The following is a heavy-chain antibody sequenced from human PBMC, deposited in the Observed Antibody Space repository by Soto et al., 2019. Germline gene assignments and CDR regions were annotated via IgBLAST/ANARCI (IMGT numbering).Heavy chain of an antibody. V-gene: IGHV1-69*01. D-gene: IGHD2-2*01. CDR2: IIPIFGTA. CDR1: GGTFSSYA. J-gene: IGHJ4*02. CDR3: AREREGGGYCSSTSCYAGLDY. Sequence: QVQLVQSGAEVKKPGSSVKVSCKASGGTFSSYAISWVRQAPGQGLEWMGGIIPIFGTANYAQKFQGRVTITADESTSTAYMGRRGLRSEDTAVYYCAREREGGGYCSSTSCYAGLDYWGQGTLVTVSS.